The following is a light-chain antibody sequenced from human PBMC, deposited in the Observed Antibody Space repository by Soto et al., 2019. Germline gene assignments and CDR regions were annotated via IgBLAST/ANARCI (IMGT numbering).Light chain of an antibody. V-gene: IGKV3-20*01. J-gene: IGKJ1*01. CDR3: QQYVSSPQT. CDR1: QSVSSSY. Sequence: EIVMTQSPATLSLSPGERATLSCRASQSVSSSYLAWYQQKPGQAPRLLIYGASNRATGIPDRFSGSGSGTDFTLTISRLEPEDFAMYFCQQYVSSPQTFGQGTRWIS. CDR2: GAS.